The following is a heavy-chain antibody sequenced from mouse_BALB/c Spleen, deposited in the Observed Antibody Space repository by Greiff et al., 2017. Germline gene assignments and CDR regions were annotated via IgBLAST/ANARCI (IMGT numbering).Heavy chain of an antibody. D-gene: IGHD2-2*01. CDR1: GYSITSDYA. J-gene: IGHJ2*01. CDR3: ARGYGYDDD. V-gene: IGHV3-2*02. Sequence: DVQLQESGPGLVKPSQSLSLTCTVTGYSITSDYAWNWIRQFPGNKLEWMGYISYSGSTSYNPSLKSRISITRDTSKNQFFLQLNSVTTEDTATYYCARGYGYDDDWGQGTTLTVSS. CDR2: ISYSGST.